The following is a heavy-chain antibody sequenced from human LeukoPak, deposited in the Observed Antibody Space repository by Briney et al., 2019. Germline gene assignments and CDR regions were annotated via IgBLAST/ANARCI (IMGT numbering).Heavy chain of an antibody. CDR2: INWNGGST. J-gene: IGHJ4*02. CDR3: ARDTPSGTYFFDY. D-gene: IGHD1-26*01. Sequence: GGSLRLSCAASGFTFYDYGMSWVRHAPGKGLEWVSRINWNGGSTGYADSLKGRFTISRDNAKNSLYLQMNSLRAEDTALYYCARDTPSGTYFFDYWGQGTLVTVSS. CDR1: GFTFYDYG. V-gene: IGHV3-20*04.